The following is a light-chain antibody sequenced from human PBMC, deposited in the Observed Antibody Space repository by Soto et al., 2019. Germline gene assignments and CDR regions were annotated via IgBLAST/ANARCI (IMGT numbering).Light chain of an antibody. Sequence: QSVLTQPPSVAGAPGQRVTISCTGSSSNIGADYDIHWYQHLPGTAPKLLIYANINRPSGVPDRFSGSKSGTSASLAITELQAEDEADYYCQSYDSSLSGWLFGGGTKLTVL. J-gene: IGLJ3*02. CDR3: QSYDSSLSGWL. CDR2: ANI. CDR1: SSNIGADYD. V-gene: IGLV1-40*01.